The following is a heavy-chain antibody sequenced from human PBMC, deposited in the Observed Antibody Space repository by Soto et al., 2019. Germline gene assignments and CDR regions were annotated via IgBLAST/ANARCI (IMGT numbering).Heavy chain of an antibody. CDR1: GYTFITYG. Sequence: GASVKVSCKASGYTFITYGLSWVRQAPGQGLEWMGWISTFNGNTNYAQKFQGRVTMTTDTSTSTAYMELRSLGSDDTAVYYRARGGENFDYWGQGALVTVYS. J-gene: IGHJ4*02. V-gene: IGHV1-18*01. D-gene: IGHD3-10*01. CDR3: ARGGENFDY. CDR2: ISTFNGNT.